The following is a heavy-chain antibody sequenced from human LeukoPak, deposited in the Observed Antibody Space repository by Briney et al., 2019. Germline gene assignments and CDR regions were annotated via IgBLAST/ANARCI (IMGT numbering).Heavy chain of an antibody. D-gene: IGHD2-2*01. V-gene: IGHV3-30*18. Sequence: GGSLRLSCAASGFTFSSYCMHWVRQAPGKGLEWVAVISYDGSNKYYADSVKGRFTISRDNSKNTLYLQMNSLRAEDTAVYYCAKEQTVVVPAAIEFYYYYYMDVWGKGTTVTVSS. CDR3: AKEQTVVVPAAIEFYYYYYMDV. CDR2: ISYDGSNK. CDR1: GFTFSSYC. J-gene: IGHJ6*03.